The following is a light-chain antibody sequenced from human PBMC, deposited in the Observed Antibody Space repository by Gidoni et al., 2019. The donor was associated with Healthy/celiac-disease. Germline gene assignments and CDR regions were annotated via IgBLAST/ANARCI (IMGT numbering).Light chain of an antibody. CDR2: DAS. V-gene: IGKV1-5*01. CDR3: QQYNSYPYT. Sequence: DIQMTQSPSTLSASVGDRVTITCRASQSISSWLAWYQQKPGKAPKLLIYDASSLESGVPSRFSGSASGTEFTLTISSLQPDDFATYYCQQYNSYPYTFGQXTKLEIK. J-gene: IGKJ2*01. CDR1: QSISSW.